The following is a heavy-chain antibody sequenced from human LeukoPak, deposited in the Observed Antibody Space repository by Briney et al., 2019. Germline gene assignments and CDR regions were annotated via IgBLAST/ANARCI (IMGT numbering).Heavy chain of an antibody. V-gene: IGHV4-34*01. J-gene: IGHJ4*02. CDR1: GFTFSSYE. Sequence: GSLRLSCAASGFTFSSYEMNWVRQPPGKGLEWIGEINHSGSTNYNPSLKSRVTISVDTSKNQFSLKLSSVTAADTAVYYCARGPSYYYGSGSFPFDYWGQGTLVTVSS. CDR3: ARGPSYYYGSGSFPFDY. D-gene: IGHD3-10*01. CDR2: INHSGST.